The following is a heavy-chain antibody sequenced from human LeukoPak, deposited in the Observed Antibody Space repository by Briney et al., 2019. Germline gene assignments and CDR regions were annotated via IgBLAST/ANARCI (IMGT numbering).Heavy chain of an antibody. V-gene: IGHV3-21*01. J-gene: IGHJ4*02. CDR1: GFTFSSYE. CDR2: ISSSSYI. D-gene: IGHD4-17*01. CDR3: ARDHALNRYGDYGYYFDY. Sequence: GGSLRLSCAASGFTFSSYEMNWVRQAPGKGLEWVSSISSSSYIYYADSVKGRFTISRDNAKNSLYLQMNSLRAEDTAVYYCARDHALNRYGDYGYYFDYWGQGTLVTVSS.